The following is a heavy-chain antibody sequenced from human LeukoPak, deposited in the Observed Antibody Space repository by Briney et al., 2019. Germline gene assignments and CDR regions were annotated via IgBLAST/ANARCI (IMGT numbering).Heavy chain of an antibody. V-gene: IGHV5-51*01. CDR1: GYSFTTYW. D-gene: IGHD4-11*01. CDR2: IYPGDSDT. Sequence: GESLKISCKGSGYSFTTYWIAWVRRMPGKGLEWMGIIYPGDSDTRYSPSFQGQVTISADKSTSTAYLQWSSLKASDTAVYYCARRDSATYSVDCWGQGTLVTVSS. CDR3: ARRDSATYSVDC. J-gene: IGHJ4*02.